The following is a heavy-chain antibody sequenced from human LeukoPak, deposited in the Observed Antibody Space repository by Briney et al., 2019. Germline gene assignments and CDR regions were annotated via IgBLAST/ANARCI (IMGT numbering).Heavy chain of an antibody. V-gene: IGHV1-8*01. J-gene: IGHJ3*02. Sequence: ASVKVSCKASGYTFTSYDINWVRQATGQGLEWMGRMNPNSGNTGYAQKFQGRVTMTRNTSISTAYMELSSLRSEDTAVYYCASILWFGERAFDIWGQGTMVTVSS. CDR2: MNPNSGNT. CDR1: GYTFTSYD. CDR3: ASILWFGERAFDI. D-gene: IGHD3-10*01.